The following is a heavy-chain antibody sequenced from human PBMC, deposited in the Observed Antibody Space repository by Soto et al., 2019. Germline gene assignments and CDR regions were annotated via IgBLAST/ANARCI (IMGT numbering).Heavy chain of an antibody. CDR1: GFTFSSYA. Sequence: QPGGSLRLSCAASGFTFSSYAMHWVRQAPGKGLEWVAVISYDGSNKYYADSVKGRFTISRDNSKNTLYLQMNSLRAEDTAVYYCARDDYVDGEFGSPVFYYYYGMDVWGQGTTVTVSS. CDR3: ARDDYVDGEFGSPVFYYYYGMDV. V-gene: IGHV3-30-3*01. CDR2: ISYDGSNK. D-gene: IGHD3-10*02. J-gene: IGHJ6*02.